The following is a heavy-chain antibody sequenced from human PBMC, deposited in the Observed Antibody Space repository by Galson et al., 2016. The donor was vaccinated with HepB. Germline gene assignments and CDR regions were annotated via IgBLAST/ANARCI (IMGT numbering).Heavy chain of an antibody. V-gene: IGHV3-7*01. D-gene: IGHD1-14*01. J-gene: IGHJ6*02. CDR1: GLTFSRFW. CDR3: ARGHHALEV. Sequence: SLRLSCAVSGLTFSRFWMSWVRQAPGKGPEWVASINEDGTEKYHVDSATGRFTISRDNAKNAFYLQMNSLRAEDTAVYFCARGHHALEVWGQGTAVRVSS. CDR2: INEDGTEK.